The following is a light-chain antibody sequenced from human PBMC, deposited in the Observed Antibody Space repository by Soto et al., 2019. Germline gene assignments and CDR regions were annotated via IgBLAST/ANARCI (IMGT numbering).Light chain of an antibody. CDR2: DAS. CDR3: QQYNDWPVT. Sequence: EIVMTQSPATLSVSPGERVVLSCRATQTVTNKLAWYQQKPGQAPRLLIYDASIRATGIPARFSGSGSGTEFTLTISSLQSEDFVLYYCQQYNDWPVTFGGGTKVEIK. V-gene: IGKV3-15*01. J-gene: IGKJ4*01. CDR1: QTVTNK.